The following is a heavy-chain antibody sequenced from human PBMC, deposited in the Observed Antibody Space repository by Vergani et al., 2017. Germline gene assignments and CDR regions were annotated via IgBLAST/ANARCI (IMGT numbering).Heavy chain of an antibody. D-gene: IGHD1-26*01. Sequence: VQLLESGGGLVQPGGSLRLSCAASGFTFSSYAMSWVRQAPGKGLEWVAVISYDGSNKYYADSVKGRFTISRDNSKNTLYLQMNSLRAEDTAVYYCAKDLGPWAALLDYYYYGMDVWGQGTTVTVSS. CDR3: AKDLGPWAALLDYYYYGMDV. J-gene: IGHJ6*02. CDR1: GFTFSSYA. V-gene: IGHV3-30*18. CDR2: ISYDGSNK.